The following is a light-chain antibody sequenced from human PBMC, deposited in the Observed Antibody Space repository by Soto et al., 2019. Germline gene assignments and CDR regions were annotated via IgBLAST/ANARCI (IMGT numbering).Light chain of an antibody. CDR3: QQRYRPLTWT. Sequence: DIQMTQSPSSLSASVGDRVTITCRASQTISSYLNWYPQKPGKAPNLLIYAASSLQSGVPSRFSGSGSGTDFTLTISSLQPEEFATYYCQQRYRPLTWTFGQGTKVEIK. CDR2: AAS. V-gene: IGKV1-39*01. CDR1: QTISSY. J-gene: IGKJ1*01.